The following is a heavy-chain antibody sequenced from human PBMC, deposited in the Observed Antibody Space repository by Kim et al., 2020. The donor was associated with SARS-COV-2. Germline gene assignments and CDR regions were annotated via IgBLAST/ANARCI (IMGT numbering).Heavy chain of an antibody. Sequence: SETLSLTCAVSGASISGYWCWILQPPGESLEWITYVYHTGSATYNPSLMSRLTTSMDTSSNYISLKLTSPTAADTTIDYCSRLADADYDVAFDRWGPGT. D-gene: IGHD4-17*01. CDR2: VYHTGSA. V-gene: IGHV4-59*08. CDR3: SRLADADYDVAFDR. CDR1: GASISGY. J-gene: IGHJ3*01.